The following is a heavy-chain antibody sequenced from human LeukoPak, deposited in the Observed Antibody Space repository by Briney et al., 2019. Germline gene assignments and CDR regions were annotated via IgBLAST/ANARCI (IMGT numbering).Heavy chain of an antibody. D-gene: IGHD4-17*01. V-gene: IGHV4-39*01. CDR2: IYYSGST. CDR1: GGSISSSSYY. J-gene: IGHJ3*02. Sequence: PSETLSLTCTVSGGSISSSSYYWGWIRQPPGKGLEWIGSIYYSGSTYYNPSLKSRVTISVDTSKNQFSLKLSSVTAADTAVYYCAGPTTVHAFDIWGQGTMVTVSS. CDR3: AGPTTVHAFDI.